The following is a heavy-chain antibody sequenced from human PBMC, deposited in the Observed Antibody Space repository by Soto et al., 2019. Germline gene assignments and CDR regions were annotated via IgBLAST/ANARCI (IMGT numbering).Heavy chain of an antibody. Sequence: EVQLVESGGGLVQPGGSLRLSCAASGFTFSSYWMSWVRQAPGKGLECVANIKQDGNENWYVDSVKGRFTISRDNAKNSLYLQRNSLRAEDTAVYYCARGDYYATSGPFSDDFDIWFEGTMVTVS. J-gene: IGHJ3*02. CDR2: IKQDGNEN. D-gene: IGHD3-22*01. CDR1: GFTFSSYW. V-gene: IGHV3-7*04. CDR3: ARGDYYATSGPFSDDFDI.